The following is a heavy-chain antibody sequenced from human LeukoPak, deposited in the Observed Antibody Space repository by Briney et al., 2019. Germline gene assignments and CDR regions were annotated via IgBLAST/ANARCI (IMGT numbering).Heavy chain of an antibody. CDR2: ISCNGGGI. V-gene: IGHV3-23*01. D-gene: IGHD3-22*01. CDR1: GFAFNSYD. Sequence: GGSLRLSCAASGFAFNSYDMSWVRQAPGKGLEWVSGISCNGGGIYYADSVKGRFTISRDNSKNTASLQMNSLRGEDTAVYYCAKDRRECSGDNYHPHFDCWGQGTLVTVSS. J-gene: IGHJ4*02. CDR3: AKDRRECSGDNYHPHFDC.